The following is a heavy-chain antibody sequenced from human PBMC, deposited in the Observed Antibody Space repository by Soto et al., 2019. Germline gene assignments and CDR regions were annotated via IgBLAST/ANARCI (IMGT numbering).Heavy chain of an antibody. Sequence: SETLSLTCAVSGGSISSSNWWSWVRQPPGKGLERIGEIYHSGSTNYNPSLKSRVTISVDKSKNQFSLKLSSVTAADTAVYYWARGVRWYRPRMGVWGQGTTGSVPS. CDR2: IYHSGST. V-gene: IGHV4-4*02. D-gene: IGHD2-15*01. J-gene: IGHJ6*01. CDR1: GGSISSSNW. CDR3: ARGVRWYRPRMGV.